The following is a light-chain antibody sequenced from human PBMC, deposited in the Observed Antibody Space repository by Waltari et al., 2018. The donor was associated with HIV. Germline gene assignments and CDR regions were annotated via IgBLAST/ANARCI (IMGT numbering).Light chain of an antibody. Sequence: QAGLTQPPSVSKGLRQTATLTCTGNGDNVCNQGAAWLPPHQGHPPKLVSYRNNDRPSGISDRFSASRSGNTASLTITGLQPEDEADYYCSAWATSLNAWVFGGGTKLTVL. CDR3: SAWATSLNAWV. V-gene: IGLV10-54*04. CDR1: GDNVCNQG. J-gene: IGLJ3*02. CDR2: RNN.